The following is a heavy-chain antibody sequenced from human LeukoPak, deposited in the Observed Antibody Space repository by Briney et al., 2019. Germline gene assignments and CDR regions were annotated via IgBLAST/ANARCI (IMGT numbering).Heavy chain of an antibody. CDR1: GASVSSGYYY. V-gene: IGHV4-61*01. J-gene: IGHJ6*02. CDR2: IYYSGNT. D-gene: IGHD3-16*01. CDR3: ARDPVTRRVGEPYYYYYGMDV. Sequence: SETLSLTCTVSGASVSSGYYYWSWIRQPPGKGLEWIGYIYYSGNTDYYPSLKSRVTISIETSKNQFSLKLSSVTAADTAVYYCARDPVTRRVGEPYYYYYGMDVWGQGTTVTVSS.